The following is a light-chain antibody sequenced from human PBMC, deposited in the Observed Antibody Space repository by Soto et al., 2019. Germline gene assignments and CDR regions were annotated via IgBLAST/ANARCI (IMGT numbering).Light chain of an antibody. J-gene: IGKJ1*01. CDR2: KAS. V-gene: IGKV1-5*03. Sequence: DIQMTQSPSTLSASVGDRVTITCRASQSIRSWLAWYQQKPGKAPKLLIYKASSLESGVPSSFSGSGSGTEFTLTLSSLQPDDFATYYCQQYNSYPWTFGQGTKVEIK. CDR3: QQYNSYPWT. CDR1: QSIRSW.